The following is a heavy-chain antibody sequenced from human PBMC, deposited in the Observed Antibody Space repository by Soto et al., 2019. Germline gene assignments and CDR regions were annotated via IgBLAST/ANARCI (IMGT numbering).Heavy chain of an antibody. CDR1: GYTFTGYY. CDR2: INPNSGGT. J-gene: IGHJ6*02. CDR3: ARDLIAVAGTGDYYYGMDV. D-gene: IGHD6-19*01. V-gene: IGHV1-2*04. Sequence: ASVKVSCKASGYTFTGYYMHWVRQAPGQGLEWMGWINPNSGGTNYAQKFQGWVTMTRDTSISTAYMELSRLRSDDTAVYYCARDLIAVAGTGDYYYGMDVWGQGTTVTVSS.